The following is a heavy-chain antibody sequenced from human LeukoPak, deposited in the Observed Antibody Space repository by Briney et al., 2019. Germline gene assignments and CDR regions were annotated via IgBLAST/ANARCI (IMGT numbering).Heavy chain of an antibody. CDR3: VRLGGGYVGLNDY. CDR2: IKQDGSEK. V-gene: IGHV3-7*05. CDR1: GFIFSTYW. D-gene: IGHD5-12*01. Sequence: QAGGSLRLSCAASGFIFSTYWMTWVRQGPGKGLEWVANIKQDGSEKYYVDSVKGRFTISRDNAKNSLYLLMNSLRADDTAVYYCVRLGGGYVGLNDYWGQGTLVTVSS. J-gene: IGHJ4*02.